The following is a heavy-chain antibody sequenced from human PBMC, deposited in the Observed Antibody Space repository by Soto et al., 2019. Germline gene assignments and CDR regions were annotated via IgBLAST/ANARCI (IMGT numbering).Heavy chain of an antibody. Sequence: GGSLRLSCAASGFTFSSYAMSWVRQAPGKGLEWVSAISGSGGSTYYADSVKGRFTISRDNSKNTLYLQMNSLRAEDTAVYYCASDSSGSVPRPPDYWGQGTLVTVSS. J-gene: IGHJ4*02. CDR3: ASDSSGSVPRPPDY. D-gene: IGHD3-3*01. CDR2: ISGSGGST. CDR1: GFTFSSYA. V-gene: IGHV3-23*01.